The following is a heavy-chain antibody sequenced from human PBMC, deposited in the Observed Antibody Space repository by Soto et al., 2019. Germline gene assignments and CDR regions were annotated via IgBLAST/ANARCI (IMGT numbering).Heavy chain of an antibody. Sequence: GASVKVSCKASGYTFTGYYMHWVRQAPGQGLEWMGWINPNSGGTNYAQKFQGRVTMTRDTSISTAYMELSRLRSDDTAVYYCARVFRGPGYSSSWLTSRGGSYEPGLGYWGQGTLVTVSS. D-gene: IGHD6-13*01. CDR1: GYTFTGYY. CDR3: ARVFRGPGYSSSWLTSRGGSYEPGLGY. J-gene: IGHJ4*02. CDR2: INPNSGGT. V-gene: IGHV1-2*02.